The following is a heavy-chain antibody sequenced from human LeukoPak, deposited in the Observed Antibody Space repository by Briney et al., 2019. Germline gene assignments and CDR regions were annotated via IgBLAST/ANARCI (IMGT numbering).Heavy chain of an antibody. D-gene: IGHD3-22*01. CDR2: IYSGGRT. V-gene: IGHV3-66*01. CDR1: GLTVSSNY. CDR3: VRGPATPGYYHFFF. J-gene: IGHJ4*02. Sequence: GGSLRLSCAVSGLTVSSNYISWVRQAPGKGLEWVSVIYSGGRTYYAGSVKGRFTISRGNSKNTVDLQMSSLRVDDTAIYYCVRGPATPGYYHFFFWGQGTLATVSS.